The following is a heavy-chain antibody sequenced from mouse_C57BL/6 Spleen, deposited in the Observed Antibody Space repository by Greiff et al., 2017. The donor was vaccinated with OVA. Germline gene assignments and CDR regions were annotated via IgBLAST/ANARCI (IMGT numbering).Heavy chain of an antibody. D-gene: IGHD1-1*01. V-gene: IGHV1-5*01. CDR1: GYTFTSYW. J-gene: IGHJ2*01. CDR2: IYPGNSDT. CDR3: TLITTVVAYYFDY. Sequence: VQLKESGTVLARPGASVKMSCKTSGYTFTSYWMHWVKQRPGQGLEWIGAIYPGNSDTSYNQKFKGKAKLTAVTSASTAYMELSSLTNEDSAVYYCTLITTVVAYYFDYWGQGTTLTVSS.